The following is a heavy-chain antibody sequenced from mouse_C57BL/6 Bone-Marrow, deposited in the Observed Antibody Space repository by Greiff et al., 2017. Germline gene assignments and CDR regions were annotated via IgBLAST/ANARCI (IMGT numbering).Heavy chain of an antibody. CDR2: IWSGGST. Sequence: VQLQQSGPGLVQPSQSLSITCTVSGFSLTSYGVHWVRQPPGKGLEWLGVIWSGGSTDYNAAFISRLSISKDNSKSQVFFKMNSLQADDTAIYYCAKSYYGSSSYYYAMDYWGQGTSVTVSS. V-gene: IGHV2-4*01. CDR3: AKSYYGSSSYYYAMDY. D-gene: IGHD1-1*01. CDR1: GFSLTSYG. J-gene: IGHJ4*01.